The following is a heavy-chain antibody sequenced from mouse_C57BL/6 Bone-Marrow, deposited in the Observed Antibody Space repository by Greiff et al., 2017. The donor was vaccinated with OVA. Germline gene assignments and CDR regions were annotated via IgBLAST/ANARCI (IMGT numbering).Heavy chain of an antibody. Sequence: VQRVESGPGLVAPSQSLSITCTVSGFSLTSYAISWVRQPPGKGLEWLGVIWTGGGTNYNSALKSRLSISKDNSKSQVFLKMNSLQTDDTARYYCARNYYGSSYVDYFDYWGQGTTLTVSS. CDR1: GFSLTSYA. J-gene: IGHJ2*01. CDR3: ARNYYGSSYVDYFDY. CDR2: IWTGGGT. D-gene: IGHD1-1*01. V-gene: IGHV2-9-1*01.